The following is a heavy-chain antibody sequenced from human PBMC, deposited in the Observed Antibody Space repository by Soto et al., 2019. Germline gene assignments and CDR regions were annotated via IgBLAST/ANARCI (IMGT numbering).Heavy chain of an antibody. CDR1: GFTFSSYW. CDR3: ARDGLGSYYFDY. D-gene: IGHD1-26*01. CDR2: IKQDGSEK. V-gene: IGHV3-7*01. J-gene: IGHJ4*02. Sequence: GGSLRLSCAASGFTFSSYWMSWVRQAPGKGLEWVANIKQDGSEKYYVDSVKGRITISRDNAKNSLYLQMNSLRAEDTAVYYCARDGLGSYYFDYWGQGTMVTVYS.